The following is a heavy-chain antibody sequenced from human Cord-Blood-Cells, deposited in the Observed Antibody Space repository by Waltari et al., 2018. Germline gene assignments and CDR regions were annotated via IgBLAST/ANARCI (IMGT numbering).Heavy chain of an antibody. V-gene: IGHV5-51*01. CDR2: VYPGDSDT. Sequence: EVQLVQSGAEVKKPGESLKISCKGSGYSFTSYWIGWVRQMPGKGLEWMGLVYPGDSDTRNSPSFQGQVTISADKSISTAYLQWSSLKASDTAMYYCARLEGVDTAMAPSPVLHYWGQGTLVTVSS. CDR3: ARLEGVDTAMAPSPVLHY. D-gene: IGHD5-18*01. CDR1: GYSFTSYW. J-gene: IGHJ4*02.